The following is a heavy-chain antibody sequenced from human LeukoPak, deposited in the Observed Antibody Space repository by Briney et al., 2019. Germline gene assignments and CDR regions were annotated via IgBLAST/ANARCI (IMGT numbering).Heavy chain of an antibody. CDR3: ARDPPGTMVRGVISGGNDY. J-gene: IGHJ4*02. D-gene: IGHD3-10*01. CDR2: INTSSSYI. CDR1: GFTFSSYS. V-gene: IGHV3-21*01. Sequence: GGSLRLSCAASGFTFSSYSMNWVRQAPGKGLEWVSSINTSSSYIYYADSVKGRFTISRDNAKNSLYLQMNSLRAEDTAVYYCARDPPGTMVRGVISGGNDYWGQGTLVTVSS.